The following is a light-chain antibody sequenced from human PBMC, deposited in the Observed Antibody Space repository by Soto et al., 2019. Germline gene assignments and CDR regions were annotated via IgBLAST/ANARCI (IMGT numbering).Light chain of an antibody. CDR1: QSVSDY. CDR2: DAS. CDR3: QQRSNWPPIT. Sequence: ETVLTQSPARLSLSPGERATLSCRAGQSVSDYLDWYQQKPGQPPRLLFFDASNRVTGVPARFSAGGSGTDFPLIISSLEPEDFAVYYCQQRSNWPPITFGPGTKVDIK. V-gene: IGKV3-11*01. J-gene: IGKJ3*01.